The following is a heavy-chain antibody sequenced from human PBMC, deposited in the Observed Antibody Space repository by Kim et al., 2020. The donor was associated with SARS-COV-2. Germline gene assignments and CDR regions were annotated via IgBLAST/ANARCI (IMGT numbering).Heavy chain of an antibody. D-gene: IGHD3-10*01. CDR2: TSYDGNDK. CDR3: ARDIYVSGSSLDY. J-gene: IGHJ4*02. CDR1: GFTLTVYG. Sequence: GESLKISCVATGFTLTVYGMHWVRQAPGKGLEWVSFTSYDGNDKEYADSVKGRFTVSRDNSKNTVYLQLNNLRAEDTAVYYCARDIYVSGSSLDYWGQGT. V-gene: IGHV3-33*05.